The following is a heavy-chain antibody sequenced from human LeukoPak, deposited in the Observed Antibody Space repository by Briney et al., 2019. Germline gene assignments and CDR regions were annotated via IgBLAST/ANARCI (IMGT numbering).Heavy chain of an antibody. CDR3: ARGRALDI. CDR1: GVSFSGYY. J-gene: IGHJ3*02. V-gene: IGHV4-34*01. CDR2: INHSGST. Sequence: PSETLSLTCAVYGVSFSGYYWSWIRQPPGKGLEWIGEINHSGSTNYNPSLKSRVTISVDTSKNQFSLKLSSVTAADTAVYYCARGRALDIWGQGTMVTVSS.